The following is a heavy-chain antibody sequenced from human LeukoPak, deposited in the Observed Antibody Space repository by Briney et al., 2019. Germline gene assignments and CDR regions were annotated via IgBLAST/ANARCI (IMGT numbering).Heavy chain of an antibody. CDR2: INHSGST. D-gene: IGHD3-3*01. CDR1: GGSFSGYY. V-gene: IGHV4-34*01. J-gene: IGHJ4*02. CDR3: ASRRDDGLFDY. Sequence: SETLSLTCAVYGGSFSGYYWSWIRQPPGKGLEWIGEINHSGSTNYNPSLKSRVTISVDTSKNQFSLKLSSVTAADTAVYYCASRRDDGLFDYWGQGTLVTVSS.